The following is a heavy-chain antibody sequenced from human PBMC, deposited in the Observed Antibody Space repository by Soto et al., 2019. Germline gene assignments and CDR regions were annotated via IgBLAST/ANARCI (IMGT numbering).Heavy chain of an antibody. Sequence: SETLSITCTVSGDSISSGDYDWSWIRQPPGKGLEWIGYIYYSGSTYYNPSLKSRVTISVDTSKNQFSLKLSSVTAADTAVYYCARSSDLYYYDSSGYYSWFDPWGQGTLVTVSS. CDR1: GDSISSGDYD. D-gene: IGHD3-22*01. CDR3: ARSSDLYYYDSSGYYSWFDP. V-gene: IGHV4-30-4*01. CDR2: IYYSGST. J-gene: IGHJ5*02.